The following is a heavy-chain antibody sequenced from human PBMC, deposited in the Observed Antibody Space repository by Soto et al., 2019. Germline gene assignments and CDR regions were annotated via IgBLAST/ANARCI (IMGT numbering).Heavy chain of an antibody. D-gene: IGHD6-13*01. CDR2: INPSGGST. CDR1: GYTFTSYY. CDR3: ARLAAAGTSAAAFEI. J-gene: IGHJ3*02. V-gene: IGHV1-46*01. Sequence: QVQLVQSGAEVKKPGASVKVSCKASGYTFTSYYMHWVRQAPGQGLEWMGIINPSGGSTSYAQKFQGRVTMTRDTSTSTVYMELSSLRSEDTAVDYCARLAAAGTSAAAFEIWGQGTMVTASS.